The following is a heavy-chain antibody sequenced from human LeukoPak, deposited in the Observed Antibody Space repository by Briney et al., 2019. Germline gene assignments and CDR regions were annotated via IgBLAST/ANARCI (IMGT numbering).Heavy chain of an antibody. V-gene: IGHV3-7*01. CDR1: GFTFSNYW. D-gene: IGHD3-3*01. J-gene: IGHJ4*02. CDR3: ARDFAYERFDY. CDR2: IRQDGSEK. Sequence: GGSLRLSCAASGFTFSNYWMSWVRQAPGTGLEWVANIRQDGSEKYYVDSVKGRFTVSRDNAKNSLYLQMNSLRAEDTAVYYCARDFAYERFDYWGQGTLVTVSS.